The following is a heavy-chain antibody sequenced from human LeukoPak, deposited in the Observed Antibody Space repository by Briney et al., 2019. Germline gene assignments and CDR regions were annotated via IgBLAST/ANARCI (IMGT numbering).Heavy chain of an antibody. Sequence: PSETLSLTCTVTGGSFSTDYWSWIRQPPGKGLEWIGHFYYSGSTTYNPSLKSRVTFSVDTSRDQFSLKLTSVTAADTALYYCARGQGGSYYLNYFDYWGQGALVTVSS. CDR2: FYYSGST. J-gene: IGHJ4*02. D-gene: IGHD1-26*01. V-gene: IGHV4-59*01. CDR3: ARGQGGSYYLNYFDY. CDR1: GGSFSTDY.